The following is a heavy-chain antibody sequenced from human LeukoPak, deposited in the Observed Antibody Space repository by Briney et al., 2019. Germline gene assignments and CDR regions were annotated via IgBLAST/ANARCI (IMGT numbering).Heavy chain of an antibody. Sequence: PSETLSLTCTVSGGSFSTYQWTWLRQTAGRGLEWIGRIHTRGTLNYNPSIQSRVTMSVDTANHQFSLKLSSVTAADTAVYYCARESTTVGAIGAFDTWGQGTMVAVSS. CDR3: ARESTTVGAIGAFDT. V-gene: IGHV4-4*07. CDR1: GGSFSTYQ. CDR2: IHTRGTL. J-gene: IGHJ3*02. D-gene: IGHD1-26*01.